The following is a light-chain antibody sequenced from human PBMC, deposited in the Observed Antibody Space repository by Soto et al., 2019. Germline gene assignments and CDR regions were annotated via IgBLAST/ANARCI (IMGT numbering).Light chain of an antibody. CDR1: SSNIGAGYD. J-gene: IGLJ1*01. CDR2: GNS. Sequence: QSPLAQPPSVSWAPGQKVTISCTGSSSNIGAGYDLHWYQQLPGTAPKLLLYGNSNRPSGVPDRFSGSKSGTSASLAITGLQAEDEADYYCQSYDSSLSAYVFGTGTKVTVL. V-gene: IGLV1-40*01. CDR3: QSYDSSLSAYV.